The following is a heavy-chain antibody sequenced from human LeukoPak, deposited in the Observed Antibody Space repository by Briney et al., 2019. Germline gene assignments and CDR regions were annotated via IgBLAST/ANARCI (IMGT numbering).Heavy chain of an antibody. CDR3: AKDGGTFSSSWYTIYD. Sequence: GGSLRLSCAASGFTFSSYAMSWVRQAPGKGLEWVSAISGSGGTTYYADSVKGRFTISRDNSKSIMYLQMNSLRAEDTAVYFCAKDGGTFSSSWYTIYDWGQGTLVTVSS. V-gene: IGHV3-23*01. D-gene: IGHD6-13*01. J-gene: IGHJ4*02. CDR2: ISGSGGTT. CDR1: GFTFSSYA.